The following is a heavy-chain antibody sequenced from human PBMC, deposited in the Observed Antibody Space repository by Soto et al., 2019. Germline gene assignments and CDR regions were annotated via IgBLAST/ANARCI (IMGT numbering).Heavy chain of an antibody. CDR1: GYTFTSYD. J-gene: IGHJ6*02. Sequence: AASVKVSCKASGYTFTSYDINWVRQATGQGLEWMGWMNPNSGNTGYAQKFQGRVTMTRNTSISTAYMELSSPRSEDTAVYYCANVRLRGRFYTANYGIDVLGQGTLVTISS. CDR3: ANVRLRGRFYTANYGIDV. V-gene: IGHV1-8*01. D-gene: IGHD3-10*02. CDR2: MNPNSGNT.